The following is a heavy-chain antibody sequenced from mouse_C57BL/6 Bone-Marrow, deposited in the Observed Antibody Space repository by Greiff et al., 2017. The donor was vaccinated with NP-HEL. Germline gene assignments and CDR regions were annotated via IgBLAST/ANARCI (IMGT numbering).Heavy chain of an antibody. CDR3: ATAYYSNFAY. J-gene: IGHJ3*01. CDR2: IYPRSGNT. V-gene: IGHV1-81*01. CDR1: GYTFTSYG. Sequence: QVQLQQSGAELARPGASVKLSCKASGYTFTSYGISWVKQRTGQGIEWIGEIYPRSGNTYYNEKFKGKATLTADKSSSTAYMELRRLTSEDSAVYFCATAYYSNFAYWGQGTLVTVSA. D-gene: IGHD2-5*01.